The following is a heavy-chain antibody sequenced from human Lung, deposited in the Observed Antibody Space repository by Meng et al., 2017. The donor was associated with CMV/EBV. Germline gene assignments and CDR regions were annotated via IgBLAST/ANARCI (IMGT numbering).Heavy chain of an antibody. V-gene: IGHV1-2*02. J-gene: IGHJ5*02. CDR3: ARDRNWFDP. CDR2: INPNSGGT. CDR1: GYTFTGYY. Sequence: QVQLVQSGAEVKKPXXSXKVSCKASGYTFTGYYMHWVRQAPRQGLERMGWINPNSGGTNYAQKFQGRVTMTRDTSISTAYMELSRLRSDDTAVYYCARDRNWFDPWGQGTLVTVSS.